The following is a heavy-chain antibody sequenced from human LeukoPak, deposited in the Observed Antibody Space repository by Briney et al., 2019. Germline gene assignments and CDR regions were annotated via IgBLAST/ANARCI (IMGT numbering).Heavy chain of an antibody. V-gene: IGHV3-33*01. CDR2: IWYDGSNK. J-gene: IGHJ4*02. CDR1: GFTFSSYA. CDR3: GVDYGGNSGADY. D-gene: IGHD4-23*01. Sequence: GGSLRLSCAASGFTFSSYAMNWVRQAPGKGLEWVAVIWYDGSNKYCADSVKGRFTISRDNSKNTLDLQMNSLRAEDTAVYYCGVDYGGNSGADYWGQGTLVTVSS.